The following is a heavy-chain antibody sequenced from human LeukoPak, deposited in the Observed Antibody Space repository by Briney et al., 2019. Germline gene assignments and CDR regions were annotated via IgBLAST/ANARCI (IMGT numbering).Heavy chain of an antibody. D-gene: IGHD2-8*01. CDR3: TRLGYCTNGVCYFDY. J-gene: IGHJ4*02. CDR2: IRNKANGYET. V-gene: IGHV3-73*01. Sequence: QPGGSLRLSCAASGFTFSASAMHWVRQASGKWLEWLGRIRNKANGYETAYAASVKGRFIISRDDSKNTAYLQMNSLKTEDTAVYYCTRLGYCTNGVCYFDYWGQGILVTVSS. CDR1: GFTFSASA.